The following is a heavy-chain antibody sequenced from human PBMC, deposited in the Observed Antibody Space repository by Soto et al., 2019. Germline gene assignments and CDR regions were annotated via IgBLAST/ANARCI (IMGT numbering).Heavy chain of an antibody. J-gene: IGHJ5*02. Sequence: PSETLSLTCAVSGFSISSGYFCGWIRQPPGKGPEWLGSIYHSGTTYYNPSVKGRVTISVDTSKNQFSLKMSSVTAADTAVYYCARDSSGYYWFDPWGQGTLVTVSS. D-gene: IGHD3-22*01. CDR3: ARDSSGYYWFDP. V-gene: IGHV4-38-2*02. CDR2: IYHSGTT. CDR1: GFSISSGYF.